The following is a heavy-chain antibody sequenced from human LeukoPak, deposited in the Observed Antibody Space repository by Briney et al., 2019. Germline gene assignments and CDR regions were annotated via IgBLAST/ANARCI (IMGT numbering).Heavy chain of an antibody. CDR1: GGSISSYY. V-gene: IGHV4-59*01. D-gene: IGHD4-17*01. CDR2: IYYSGST. J-gene: IGHJ6*02. CDR3: ARWDYDYSYYYGMDV. Sequence: SETLSFTCTVSGGSISSYYWSWIRQPPGKGLEWIGYIYYSGSTNYNPSLKSRVTISVDTSKNQFSLKLSSVTAADTAVYYCARWDYDYSYYYGMDVWGQGTTVTVSS.